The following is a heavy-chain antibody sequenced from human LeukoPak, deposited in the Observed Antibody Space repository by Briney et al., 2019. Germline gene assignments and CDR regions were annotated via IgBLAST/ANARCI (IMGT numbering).Heavy chain of an antibody. CDR1: GFTFSSYS. J-gene: IGHJ4*02. CDR2: VTSNNYI. CDR3: AGSLRGGGWYMY. V-gene: IGHV3-21*01. Sequence: GGSLRLSCAASGFTFSSYSMNWVRQAPGKGLEWVSSVTSNNYIFYADSMKGRFTISRDNAKNSLYLQMNSLRDEDTAVYYCAGSLRGGGWYMYWGQGTLVTVSS. D-gene: IGHD6-19*01.